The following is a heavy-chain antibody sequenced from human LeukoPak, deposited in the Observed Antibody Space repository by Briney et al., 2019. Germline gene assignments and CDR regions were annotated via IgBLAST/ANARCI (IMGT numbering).Heavy chain of an antibody. J-gene: IGHJ6*02. D-gene: IGHD4-17*01. V-gene: IGHV1-69*13. CDR2: IIPIFGTA. CDR3: ARDSTTVTTPWNYYYYYGMDV. CDR1: GGTFSSYA. Sequence: ASVKVSCKASGGTFSSYATSWVRQAPGQGLEWMGGIIPIFGTANYAQKFQGRVTITADESTSTAYMELSSLRSEDTAVYYCARDSTTVTTPWNYYYYYGMDVWGQGTTVTVSS.